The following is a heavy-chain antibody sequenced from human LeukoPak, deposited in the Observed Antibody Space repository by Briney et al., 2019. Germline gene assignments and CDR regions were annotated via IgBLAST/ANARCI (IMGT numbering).Heavy chain of an antibody. D-gene: IGHD1-1*01. Sequence: PSETLSLTCTVSGGSISSYYWSWIRQPPGKGLEWIGYIYYSGSTNYNPSLKSRVTISVDTSKNQFSLKLSSVTAADTAVYYCARDPGTDAFDIWGQGTMVTVSS. CDR2: IYYSGST. CDR3: ARDPGTDAFDI. V-gene: IGHV4-59*12. J-gene: IGHJ3*02. CDR1: GGSISSYY.